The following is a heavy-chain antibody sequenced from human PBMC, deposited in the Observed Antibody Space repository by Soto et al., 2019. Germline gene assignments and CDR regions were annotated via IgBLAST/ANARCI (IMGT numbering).Heavy chain of an antibody. CDR3: ANGHSSSLFDTFDI. CDR1: GFIFSNYA. J-gene: IGHJ3*02. D-gene: IGHD6-13*01. Sequence: PGGSLRLSCAGAGFIFSNYAMSWVRQAPGKGLEWVSAISGSGSSTYYADSVKGRFTISRDNSKNTLYLQMSSLRAEDTAVYYCANGHSSSLFDTFDIWGLGTMVTVSS. CDR2: ISGSGSST. V-gene: IGHV3-23*01.